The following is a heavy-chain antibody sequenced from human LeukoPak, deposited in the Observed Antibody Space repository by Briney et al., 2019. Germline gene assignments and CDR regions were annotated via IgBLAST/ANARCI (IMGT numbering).Heavy chain of an antibody. CDR3: ARLSPWWVSSVGD. CDR2: IYYSGST. V-gene: IGHV4-59*08. J-gene: IGHJ4*02. Sequence: SGTLSLTCTVSGVSISSYYWSWIRQPPGKGLEWIGYIYYSGSTNYNPSLKSRVTISVDTSKNQFSLKLSSVTAADTAVYYCARLSPWWVSSVGDWGQGTLVTVSS. D-gene: IGHD3-22*01. CDR1: GVSISSYY.